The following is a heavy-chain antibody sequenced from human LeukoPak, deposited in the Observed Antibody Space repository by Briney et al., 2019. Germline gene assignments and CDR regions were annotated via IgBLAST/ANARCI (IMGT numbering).Heavy chain of an antibody. CDR1: GFTVSSNY. CDR3: AKDRYSYAFEYSDS. D-gene: IGHD5-18*01. Sequence: GGSLRLSCAASGFTVSSNYMSWVRQAPGKGLEWVSVIYSGGSTYYADSVKGRFTISRDNSKNTLSLQVSSLRTEDTAVYYCAKDRYSYAFEYSDSWGQGTLVTVSS. CDR2: IYSGGST. J-gene: IGHJ4*02. V-gene: IGHV3-53*05.